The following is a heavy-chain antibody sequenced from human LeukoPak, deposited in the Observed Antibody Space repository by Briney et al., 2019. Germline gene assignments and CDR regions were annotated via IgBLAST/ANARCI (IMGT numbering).Heavy chain of an antibody. D-gene: IGHD6-19*01. CDR3: ATSQTTSGRYGNAFDI. CDR2: IKQDGGEK. J-gene: IGHJ3*02. Sequence: GGSLRLSCVASGFTFSTYWMSWVRQAPGKGLEWVANIKQDGGEKYSVDSVKGRFTISGDNAKSSLYLQMNNLRVEDTAVYYCATSQTTSGRYGNAFDIWGQGTMVTVSS. V-gene: IGHV3-7*03. CDR1: GFTFSTYW.